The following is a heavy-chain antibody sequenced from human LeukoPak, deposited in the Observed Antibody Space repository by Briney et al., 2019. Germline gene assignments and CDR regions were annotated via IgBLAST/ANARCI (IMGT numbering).Heavy chain of an antibody. D-gene: IGHD3-22*01. CDR3: AKQMGYYDSSGHNDAFDI. J-gene: IGHJ3*02. Sequence: PGGSLRLSCAASGFTFSSYAMSWVRQAPGKGLEWVSAISGSGGSTYYADSVKGRFTISRDNSKNTLYLQMNSLRAEDTAVYYCAKQMGYYDSSGHNDAFDIWGQGTMVTVSS. CDR2: ISGSGGST. CDR1: GFTFSSYA. V-gene: IGHV3-23*01.